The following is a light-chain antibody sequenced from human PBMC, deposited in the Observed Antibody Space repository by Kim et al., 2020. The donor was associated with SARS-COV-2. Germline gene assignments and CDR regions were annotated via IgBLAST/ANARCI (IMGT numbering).Light chain of an antibody. J-gene: IGLJ2*01. CDR1: SLRSYY. V-gene: IGLV3-19*01. CDR2: GKN. Sequence: SSELTQDPAVSVALGQTVRITCQGDSLRSYYASWYQQKPGQAPVLVIYGKNNRPLWIPDRFSCSSSGNPASLTITGAQAADEAYYFFNSLDRSGNHVVF. CDR3: NSLDRSGNHVV.